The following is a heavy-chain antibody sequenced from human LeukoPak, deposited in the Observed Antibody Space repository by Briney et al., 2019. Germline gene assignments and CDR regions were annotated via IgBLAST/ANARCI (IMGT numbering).Heavy chain of an antibody. CDR3: ARRAAAVGTYYMDV. CDR2: IYYSGGT. V-gene: IGHV4-59*01. Sequence: SETLSLTCTVSGGSINSYYWNWMRQPPGKGLEWIGYIYYSGGTNYNASLQSRVTISVDTSKNQFSPNLASVTAADTAVYYCARRAAAVGTYYMDVWGKGTTVTVSS. D-gene: IGHD6-13*01. CDR1: GGSINSYY. J-gene: IGHJ6*03.